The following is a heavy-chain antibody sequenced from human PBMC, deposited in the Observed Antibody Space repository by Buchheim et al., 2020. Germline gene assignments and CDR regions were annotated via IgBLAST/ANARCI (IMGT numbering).Heavy chain of an antibody. CDR1: GFTFSDYY. CDR2: ISSSSSYT. CDR3: AKDLISYYYYYYGMDV. J-gene: IGHJ6*02. D-gene: IGHD3/OR15-3a*01. V-gene: IGHV3-11*06. Sequence: QVQLVESGGGLVKPGGSLRLSCAASGFTFSDYYMSWIRQAPGKGLEWVSYISSSSSYTNYADSVKGRFTISRDNAKNSLYLQMNSLRAEDTAVYYCAKDLISYYYYYYGMDVWGQGTT.